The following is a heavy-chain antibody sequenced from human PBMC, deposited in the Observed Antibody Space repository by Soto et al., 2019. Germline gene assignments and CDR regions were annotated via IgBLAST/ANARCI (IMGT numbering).Heavy chain of an antibody. J-gene: IGHJ4*02. V-gene: IGHV4-59*01. CDR2: IYYSGST. CDR3: ARSYYNGSGSYYRPFDY. CDR1: GVSISSYY. Sequence: ETLSLTCTVSGVSISSYYWSWIRQPPGKGLEWIGYIYYSGSTNYNPSLKSRVTISIDTSKNQFSLKLNSVTAADTAVYYCARSYYNGSGSYYRPFDYWGQGTLVTVSS. D-gene: IGHD3-10*01.